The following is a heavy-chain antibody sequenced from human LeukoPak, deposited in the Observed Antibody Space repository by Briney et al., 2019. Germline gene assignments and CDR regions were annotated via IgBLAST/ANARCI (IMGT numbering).Heavy chain of an antibody. CDR2: IIPIFGTA. D-gene: IGHD3-10*01. CDR1: GGTFSSYA. J-gene: IGHJ4*02. CDR3: AKMVRGVIHKFYFDN. Sequence: ASVKVSCKASGGTFSSYAISWVRQAPGQGLEWMGGIIPIFGTANYAQKFQGRVTITADESTCTAYMELSSLRSEDTAVYYCAKMVRGVIHKFYFDNWGQGALVTVSS. V-gene: IGHV1-69*13.